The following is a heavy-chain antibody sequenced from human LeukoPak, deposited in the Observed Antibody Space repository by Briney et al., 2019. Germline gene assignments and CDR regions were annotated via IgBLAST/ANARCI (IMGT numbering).Heavy chain of an antibody. J-gene: IGHJ4*02. Sequence: PSETLSLTCAVYGGSFSGYYWSWIRQPPGKGLEWIGEINHSGSTNYNPSLKSRVTISVDTSKNQFSLKLSSVTAADTAVYYCAGGDSRGFDYWGQGTLVTVSS. V-gene: IGHV4-34*01. CDR3: AGGDSRGFDY. CDR1: GGSFSGYY. CDR2: INHSGST. D-gene: IGHD3-22*01.